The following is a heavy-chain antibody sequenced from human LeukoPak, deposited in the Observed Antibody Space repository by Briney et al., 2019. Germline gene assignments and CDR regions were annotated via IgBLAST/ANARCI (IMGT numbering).Heavy chain of an antibody. Sequence: GGSLRLSCAASGFIFSQYSMNWVRQAPGKGLEWVSHIRSSSETFYADSVKGRFTISRDNARNSLYLQMNNLRGEDTAIYYCARDAGNSGYGCDLWGQRTLVTVSS. CDR2: IRSSSET. CDR1: GFIFSQYS. J-gene: IGHJ5*02. V-gene: IGHV3-48*01. D-gene: IGHD5-12*01. CDR3: ARDAGNSGYGCDL.